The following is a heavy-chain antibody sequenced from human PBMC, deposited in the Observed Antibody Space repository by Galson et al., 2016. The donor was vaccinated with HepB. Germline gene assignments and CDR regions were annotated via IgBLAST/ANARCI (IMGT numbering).Heavy chain of an antibody. Sequence: LRLSCAASGFTFNNFAVTWVRQAPGKGLEWVSGISDSGGSTYHADSVKGRFTISRDNSKSTLYLQMNNLRVDDTAVYFCAKGKGGAWYVLDYWGQGTLVTVSS. J-gene: IGHJ4*02. CDR2: ISDSGGST. CDR1: GFTFNNFA. D-gene: IGHD6-19*01. CDR3: AKGKGGAWYVLDY. V-gene: IGHV3-23*01.